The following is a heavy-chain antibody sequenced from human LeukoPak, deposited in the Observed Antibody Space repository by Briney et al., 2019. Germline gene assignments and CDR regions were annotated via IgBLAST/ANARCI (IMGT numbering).Heavy chain of an antibody. Sequence: SETLSLTCAVYGGSFSGYYWSWIRQPPGKGLEWIGEINHSGSTNYNPSLKSRVTISVDTSKNQFSLKLSSVTAADTAVYYCARGLRYFDWLLYGYWFDPWGQGTLVTVSS. V-gene: IGHV4-34*01. D-gene: IGHD3-9*01. J-gene: IGHJ5*02. CDR2: INHSGST. CDR3: ARGLRYFDWLLYGYWFDP. CDR1: GGSFSGYY.